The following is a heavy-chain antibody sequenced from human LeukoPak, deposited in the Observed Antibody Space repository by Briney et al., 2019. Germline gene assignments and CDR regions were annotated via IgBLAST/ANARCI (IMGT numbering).Heavy chain of an antibody. D-gene: IGHD3-3*01. J-gene: IGHJ5*02. CDR2: IYYSGST. CDR3: ARSSYDFWGGTQLTLPNWFDP. V-gene: IGHV4-30-4*01. CDR1: GGSISSGDYY. Sequence: SETLSLTCTVSGGSISSGDYYWSWIRQPPGKGLEWIGYIYYSGSTYYNPSLKSRVTISVDTSKNQFSLKLSSVTAADTAVYYCARSSYDFWGGTQLTLPNWFDPWGQGTLVTVSS.